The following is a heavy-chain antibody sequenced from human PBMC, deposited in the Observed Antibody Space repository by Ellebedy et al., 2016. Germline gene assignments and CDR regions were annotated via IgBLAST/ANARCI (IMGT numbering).Heavy chain of an antibody. D-gene: IGHD3-22*01. Sequence: SETLSLTCTVSGGSISSYYWSWIRQPPGKGLEWIGYIYYSGSTNYNPSLKSRVTISVDTSKNQFSLKLSSVTAADTAVYYCARDRYDRRTGYYYGMDVWGQGTTVTVSS. V-gene: IGHV4-59*01. CDR2: IYYSGST. CDR3: ARDRYDRRTGYYYGMDV. J-gene: IGHJ6*02. CDR1: GGSISSYY.